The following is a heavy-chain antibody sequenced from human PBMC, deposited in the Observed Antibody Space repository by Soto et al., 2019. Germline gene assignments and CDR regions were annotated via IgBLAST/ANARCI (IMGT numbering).Heavy chain of an antibody. CDR3: LRDCGRYFRSGYMDV. V-gene: IGHV3-21*02. CDR2: INEDSTYI. D-gene: IGHD3-9*01. Sequence: EVRLVESGGGLVKPGGSLRLSCAASGFTFSAFSMNWVRQAPGKGLELLSSINEDSTYIYYGDSLRGRSTISRDNAKDSLYLQVDCLRAEDTAVYYCLRDCGRYFRSGYMDVWGDGATVIVS. CDR1: GFTFSAFS. J-gene: IGHJ6*03.